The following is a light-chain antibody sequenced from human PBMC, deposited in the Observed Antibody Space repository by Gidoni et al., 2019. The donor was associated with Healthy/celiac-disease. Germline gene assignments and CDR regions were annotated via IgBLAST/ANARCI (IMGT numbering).Light chain of an antibody. CDR3: QSYDSSLSGSV. CDR2: GNS. Sequence: QSVLTQPPSVSGAPGHRVTISCPGSSSNIGAGYDVHWYHQLPGTAPKLLIYGNSNRPSGVPDRFSGSKSGTSASLAITGLQAEDEADYYCQSYDSSLSGSVFGGGTKLTVL. CDR1: SSNIGAGYD. J-gene: IGLJ2*01. V-gene: IGLV1-40*01.